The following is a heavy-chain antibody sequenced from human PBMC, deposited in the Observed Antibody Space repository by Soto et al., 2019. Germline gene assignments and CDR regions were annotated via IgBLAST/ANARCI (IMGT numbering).Heavy chain of an antibody. CDR1: GGSVSSCSYY. CDR3: ASDYYYGSGRTWGMDV. CDR2: IYYSGST. V-gene: IGHV4-39*01. J-gene: IGHJ6*02. D-gene: IGHD3-10*01. Sequence: SETLSLTCTVSGGSVSSCSYYWSWIRHHPGRGLEWSGYIYYSGSTYYNPSLKSRVTISVDTSKNQFSLKLSSVTASDTAVYYCASDYYYGSGRTWGMDVWGQGTTVTVSS.